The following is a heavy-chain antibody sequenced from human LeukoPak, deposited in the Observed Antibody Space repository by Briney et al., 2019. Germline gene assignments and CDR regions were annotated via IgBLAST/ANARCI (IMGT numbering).Heavy chain of an antibody. V-gene: IGHV3-30*02. Sequence: PGGSLRLSCAASGFTFSTYAMSWVRQAPGKGLEWVAFIRYDGSNKYYADSVKGRFTISRDNSKNTLYLQMNSLRAEDTAVYYCAKEKLDCSGGSCYFSLDYWGQGTLVTVSS. CDR3: AKEKLDCSGGSCYFSLDY. J-gene: IGHJ4*02. CDR2: IRYDGSNK. CDR1: GFTFSTYA. D-gene: IGHD2-15*01.